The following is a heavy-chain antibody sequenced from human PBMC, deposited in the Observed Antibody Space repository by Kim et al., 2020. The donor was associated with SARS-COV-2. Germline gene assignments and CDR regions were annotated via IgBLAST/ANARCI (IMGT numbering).Heavy chain of an antibody. V-gene: IGHV5-51*01. CDR3: ARRIAAAGTWWFDP. D-gene: IGHD6-13*01. J-gene: IGHJ5*02. Sequence: SPSFQGQVTISADKSISTAYLQWSSLKASDTAMYYCARRIAAAGTWWFDPWGQGTLVTVSS.